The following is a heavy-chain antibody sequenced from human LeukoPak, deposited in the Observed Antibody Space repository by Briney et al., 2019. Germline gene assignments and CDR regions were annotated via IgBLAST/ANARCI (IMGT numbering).Heavy chain of an antibody. D-gene: IGHD6-19*01. CDR1: GYLFSSYY. V-gene: IGHV5-51*01. CDR3: ARLLMSSGWYDPAFDI. Sequence: GESLKISCQGSGYLFSSYYIGWARQMPGKGLEWMGIINPGDSDTRYSPSFQGQVTISADKSISAAYLQWSSLKASDTAMYYCARLLMSSGWYDPAFDIWGQGTMVTVSS. J-gene: IGHJ3*02. CDR2: INPGDSDT.